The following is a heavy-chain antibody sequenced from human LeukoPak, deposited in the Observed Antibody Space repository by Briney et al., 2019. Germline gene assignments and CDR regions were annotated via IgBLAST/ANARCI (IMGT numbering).Heavy chain of an antibody. J-gene: IGHJ4*02. CDR1: GFTFSSHA. CDR2: ISISSSSV. Sequence: PGGSLRLSCAASGFTFSSHAMNWVRQAPGKGLEWVSYISISSSSVYYADSVKGRFTISRDNAKNSLYLQMNSLRAEDTAIYYCARGGGIAVAGLAFVYWGQGTLVTVSS. D-gene: IGHD6-19*01. CDR3: ARGGGIAVAGLAFVY. V-gene: IGHV3-48*04.